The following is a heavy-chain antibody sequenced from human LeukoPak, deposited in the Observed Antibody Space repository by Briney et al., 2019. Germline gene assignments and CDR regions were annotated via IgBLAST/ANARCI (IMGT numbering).Heavy chain of an antibody. CDR2: IKQDGSEK. V-gene: IGHV3-7*01. J-gene: IGHJ4*02. CDR3: ARDPWSTRILQWPEEYYTDY. Sequence: GGSLRLSCAASGFTFSSYWMSWVRQAPGKGLEWVANIKQDGSEKYYVDSVKGRFTISRDNAKNSLYLQMNSLRAEDTAVYYCARDPWSTRILQWPEEYYTDYWGQGTLVTVSS. D-gene: IGHD5-18*01. CDR1: GFTFSSYW.